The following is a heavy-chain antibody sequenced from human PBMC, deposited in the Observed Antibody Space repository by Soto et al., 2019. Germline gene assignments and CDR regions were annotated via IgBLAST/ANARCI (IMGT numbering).Heavy chain of an antibody. Sequence: EVQVLESGGGLVQPGGSLRLSCAASGFTFRTSAMSCVRRAPGKGLEWVSGINSDDSKHYIASVRGRFTNSRDNSKITLFPQMNSLRAEDMAIYYCVKDAHWCIISLTQDHWGQGTLVTVSS. CDR2: INSDDSK. V-gene: IGHV3-23*01. CDR3: VKDAHWCIISLTQDH. CDR1: GFTFRTSA. D-gene: IGHD2-15*01. J-gene: IGHJ4*02.